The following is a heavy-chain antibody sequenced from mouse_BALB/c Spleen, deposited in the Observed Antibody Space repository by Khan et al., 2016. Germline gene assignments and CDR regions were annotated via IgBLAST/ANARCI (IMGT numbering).Heavy chain of an antibody. Sequence: QIQLVQSGPELKKPGETVKISCKASGYPFTDYSIHWVKQAPGKGLKWMGWINTETGEPTYADDFKGRFAFSLETSANTAYLQINTLKNEDTATFFCSGCNAYWGQGTTLTVSS. J-gene: IGHJ2*01. CDR3: SGCNAY. CDR2: INTETGEP. D-gene: IGHD3-1*01. CDR1: GYPFTDYS. V-gene: IGHV9-2-1*01.